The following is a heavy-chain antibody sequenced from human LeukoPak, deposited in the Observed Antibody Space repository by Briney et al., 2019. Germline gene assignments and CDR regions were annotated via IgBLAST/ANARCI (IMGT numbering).Heavy chain of an antibody. CDR3: TLGSSSWSNWFDP. Sequence: ASVKVSCKASGYTFTGYYMHWVRQAPGQGLEWMGWINPNSGGTNYAQKFQGRVTLTRDTSISTAYMELSRLRSDDTAVYYCTLGSSSWSNWFDPWGQGTLVTVSS. V-gene: IGHV1-2*02. J-gene: IGHJ5*02. CDR2: INPNSGGT. D-gene: IGHD6-13*01. CDR1: GYTFTGYY.